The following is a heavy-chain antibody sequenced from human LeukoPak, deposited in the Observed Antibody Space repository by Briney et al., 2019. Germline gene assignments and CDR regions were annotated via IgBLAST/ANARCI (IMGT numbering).Heavy chain of an antibody. Sequence: PGGSLRLSCTTSGFNFRAYWMSWIRQPPGKGLEWIGEINHSGSTNYNPSLKSRVTISVDTSKNQFSLKLSSVTAEDTAVYYCARHTSIAGPSWGQGTLVTVSS. V-gene: IGHV4-34*01. CDR2: INHSGST. J-gene: IGHJ4*02. CDR1: GFNFRAYW. CDR3: ARHTSIAGPS. D-gene: IGHD6-6*01.